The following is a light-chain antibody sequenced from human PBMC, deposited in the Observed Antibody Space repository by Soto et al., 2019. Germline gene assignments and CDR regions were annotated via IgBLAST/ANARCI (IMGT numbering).Light chain of an antibody. V-gene: IGKV2-28*01. J-gene: IGKJ2*01. CDR2: LGS. CDR1: QSLLHSNGYYY. CDR3: MQALLIPYT. Sequence: DLVMTQSPLSLPVTPGEPASISCRSSQSLLHSNGYYYLDWYLQKPGQSPQVLIYLGSNRASGVPDRFSGSGSGTDFTLKINRVEAEDVGVYYCMQALLIPYTFGQGTKLEIK.